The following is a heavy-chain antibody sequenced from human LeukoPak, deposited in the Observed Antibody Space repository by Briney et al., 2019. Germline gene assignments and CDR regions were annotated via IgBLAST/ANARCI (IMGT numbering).Heavy chain of an antibody. J-gene: IGHJ6*02. CDR3: AKDRGGYDFWSGYYDDYYGMDV. D-gene: IGHD3-3*01. CDR2: ISGSGGST. CDR1: GFTFSSYA. V-gene: IGHV3-23*01. Sequence: PGGSLRLSCAASGFTFSSYAMSWVRQAPGKGLEWVSAISGSGGSTYYADSVKGRFTISRDNSKNTLYLQMNSLRAEDTAVYYCAKDRGGYDFWSGYYDDYYGMDVWGQGTTVTVSS.